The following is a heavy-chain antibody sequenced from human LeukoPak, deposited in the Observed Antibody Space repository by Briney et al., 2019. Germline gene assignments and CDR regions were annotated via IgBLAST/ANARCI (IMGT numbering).Heavy chain of an antibody. D-gene: IGHD3-3*01. CDR3: AKTNYDFWSGYYSSLQH. V-gene: IGHV4-39*01. J-gene: IGHJ1*01. CDR2: IHYSGSA. Sequence: SETLSLTCTVSGGSISSSSYYWGWIRQPPGKGLEWIGSIHYSGSAYYNPSLKSRVTISVDTSKNQFSLKLSSLTAADTAVYYCAKTNYDFWSGYYSSLQHWGQGTLVTVSS. CDR1: GGSISSSSYY.